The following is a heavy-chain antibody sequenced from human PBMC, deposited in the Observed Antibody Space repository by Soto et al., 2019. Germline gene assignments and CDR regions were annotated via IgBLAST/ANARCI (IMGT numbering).Heavy chain of an antibody. V-gene: IGHV3-21*01. CDR2: IGSSSSYI. CDR1: GFTFSSYS. CDR3: ARTYSSGYYNDAFDI. Sequence: EVQLVESGGGLVKPGGSLRLSCAASGFTFSSYSMNWVRQAPGKGLEWVSSIGSSSSYIYYADSVKGRFTISRDNAKNSLYLQMNSLRAEDTAVYYCARTYSSGYYNDAFDIWGQGTMVTVSS. J-gene: IGHJ3*02. D-gene: IGHD3-22*01.